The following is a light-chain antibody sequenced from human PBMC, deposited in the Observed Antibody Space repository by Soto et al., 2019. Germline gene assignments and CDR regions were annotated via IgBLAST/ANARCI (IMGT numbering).Light chain of an antibody. CDR3: QQYGRSQT. CDR1: QSVSSSY. CDR2: GAS. J-gene: IGKJ1*01. V-gene: IGKV3-20*01. Sequence: EIVLTQSPGTLSLSPGERATLSCRASQSVSSSYLAWYQQKPGPAPRLLIYGASSRATVIPDRFSGSGSGTDFTLTISRLEPEDFAVYYCQQYGRSQTFGQEKKVEI.